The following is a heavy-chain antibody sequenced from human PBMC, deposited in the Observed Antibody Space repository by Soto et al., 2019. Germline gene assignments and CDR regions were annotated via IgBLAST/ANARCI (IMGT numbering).Heavy chain of an antibody. CDR3: ARDLWATTSSYYYGMDV. D-gene: IGHD1-1*01. CDR1: GFTFSSYA. CDR2: ISYDGSNK. V-gene: IGHV3-30*04. Sequence: GGSLRLSCAASGFTFSSYAMHWVRQAPGTGLEWVAVISYDGSNKYYADSVKGRFTISRDNSKNTLYLQMNSLRAEDTAVYYCARDLWATTSSYYYGMDVWGQGTTVTVSS. J-gene: IGHJ6*02.